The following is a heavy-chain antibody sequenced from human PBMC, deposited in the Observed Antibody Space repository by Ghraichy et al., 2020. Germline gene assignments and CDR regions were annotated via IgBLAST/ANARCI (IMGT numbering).Heavy chain of an antibody. CDR3: ARDGPPRTAFAI. CDR2: IKEDGSEK. V-gene: IGHV3-7*01. D-gene: IGHD1-14*01. Sequence: GGSLRLSCAASRFTFSNYWMSWVRQAPGKGLEWVALIKEDGSEKYYVDSVKGRFTISRDNAKNSLYLQMNSLRAEDTAVYYCARDGPPRTAFAIWGQGTMVTVSS. CDR1: RFTFSNYW. J-gene: IGHJ3*02.